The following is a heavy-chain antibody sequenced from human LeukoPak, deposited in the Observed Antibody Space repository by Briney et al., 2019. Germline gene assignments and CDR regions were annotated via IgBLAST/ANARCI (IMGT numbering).Heavy chain of an antibody. V-gene: IGHV1-18*01. CDR2: ISAYNGNT. Sequence: VASVKVSFKASGYTFTSYGISWVRQAPGQGLEWMGRISAYNGNTNYAQKLQGRVTMTTDTSTSTAYMELRSLRSDDTAVYYCARVRFLEWLSDWGQGTLVTVSS. D-gene: IGHD3-3*01. CDR3: ARVRFLEWLSD. CDR1: GYTFTSYG. J-gene: IGHJ4*02.